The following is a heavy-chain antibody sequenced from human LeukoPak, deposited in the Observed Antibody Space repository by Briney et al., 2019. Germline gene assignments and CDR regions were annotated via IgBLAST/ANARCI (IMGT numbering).Heavy chain of an antibody. J-gene: IGHJ6*02. CDR1: GFTFSSYA. Sequence: GGSLRLSCAASGFTFSSYAMSWVRQAPGKGLEWVSAISGSGGSTYYADSVKGRSTISRDNSKNTLYLQMNSLRAEDTAVYYCAKGGYCSSTSCEIHYYYYGMDVWGQGTTVTVSS. CDR3: AKGGYCSSTSCEIHYYYYGMDV. D-gene: IGHD2-2*01. CDR2: ISGSGGST. V-gene: IGHV3-23*01.